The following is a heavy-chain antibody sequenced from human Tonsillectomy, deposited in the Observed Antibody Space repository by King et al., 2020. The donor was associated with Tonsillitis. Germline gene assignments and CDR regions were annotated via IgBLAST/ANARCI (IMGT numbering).Heavy chain of an antibody. V-gene: IGHV4-59*01. J-gene: IGHJ4*02. CDR2: IYYSGST. D-gene: IGHD2-2*02. CDR1: GGSISSYY. Sequence: QLKESGPGLVKPSETLSLTCTVSGGSISSYYWSWIRQPPGKGLEWIGYIYYSGSTNYNPSLKSRVTISVDTSKNQFSLKLSSVTAADTAVYYCAREMKDIVVVPAAIHYYFDYWGQGTLVTVSS. CDR3: AREMKDIVVVPAAIHYYFDY.